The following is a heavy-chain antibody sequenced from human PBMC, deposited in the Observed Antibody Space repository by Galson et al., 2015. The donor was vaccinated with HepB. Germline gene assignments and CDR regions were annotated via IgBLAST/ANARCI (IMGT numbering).Heavy chain of an antibody. CDR3: ARGGTAYYYHMDV. D-gene: IGHD2-21*02. CDR1: GFTFSSYT. J-gene: IGHJ6*02. V-gene: IGHV3-48*02. CDR2: IRASSIV. Sequence: SLRLSCAASGFTFSSYTLNWVRQAPGRGLEWNSCIRASSIVYYSDSAKGRFTISRDNAKNLVLLQMNSLRDEDTAVYYCARGGTAYYYHMDVWGQGTTVTVSS.